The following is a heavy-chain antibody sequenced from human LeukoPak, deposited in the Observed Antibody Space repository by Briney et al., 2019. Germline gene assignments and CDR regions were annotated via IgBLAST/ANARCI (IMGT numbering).Heavy chain of an antibody. Sequence: TLSLTCTVSGHSFSSDLYYWIWIRQPAGKGLEWIGRVYTSGGTKYNPSLKSRVTISVDASKNQFSLKLSSVTAADTAVYYCARAEVWFGELRARFDPWGQGTLVTVSS. CDR1: GHSFSSDLYY. J-gene: IGHJ5*02. V-gene: IGHV4-61*02. D-gene: IGHD3-10*01. CDR3: ARAEVWFGELRARFDP. CDR2: VYTSGGT.